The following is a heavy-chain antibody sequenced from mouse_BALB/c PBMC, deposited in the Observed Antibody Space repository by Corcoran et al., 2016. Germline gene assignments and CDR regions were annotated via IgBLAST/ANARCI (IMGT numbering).Heavy chain of an antibody. Sequence: QIQLVQSGPELKKPGETVRISCKASGYTLTTAGMQWVQKMPGKGLKWIGWINTHSGVPKYAEDFKGRFAFSLETSASTAYLQISNLKNEDTATYFCVYGNYRMDYWGQGTSVTVSS. V-gene: IGHV9-4*02. CDR3: VYGNYRMDY. CDR2: INTHSGVP. D-gene: IGHD2-1*01. J-gene: IGHJ4*01. CDR1: GYTLTTAG.